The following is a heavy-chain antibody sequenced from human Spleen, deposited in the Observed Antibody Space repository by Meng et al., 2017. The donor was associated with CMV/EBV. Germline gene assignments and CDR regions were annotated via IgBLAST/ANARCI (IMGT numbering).Heavy chain of an antibody. V-gene: IGHV3-13*01. D-gene: IGHD3-3*01. CDR1: GFTFSTYD. CDR2: IDTDGDT. Sequence: GALRLSCAASGFTFSTYDMHWVRQATGKGLEWVSGIDTDGDTYYRDSAKGRFTISRENAKNSLYLQMNSLRAGDTAVYYCARRFRFNGMDVWGQGTTVTVSS. J-gene: IGHJ6*02. CDR3: ARRFRFNGMDV.